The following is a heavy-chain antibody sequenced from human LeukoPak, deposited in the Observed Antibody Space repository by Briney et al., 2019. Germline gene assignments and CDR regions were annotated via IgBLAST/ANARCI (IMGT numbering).Heavy chain of an antibody. CDR2: IIPIFGTA. CDR1: GGTCSSYA. J-gene: IGHJ6*03. Sequence: SSVNVSCKASGGTCSSYAISWVRQAPGQGLEWMGGIIPIFGTANYAQKFQGRVTITTDESTSTAYMELSSLRSVDTAVYYCARVIGYDILTGYSISHYYMDVWGKGTTVTVSS. V-gene: IGHV1-69*05. CDR3: ARVIGYDILTGYSISHYYMDV. D-gene: IGHD3-9*01.